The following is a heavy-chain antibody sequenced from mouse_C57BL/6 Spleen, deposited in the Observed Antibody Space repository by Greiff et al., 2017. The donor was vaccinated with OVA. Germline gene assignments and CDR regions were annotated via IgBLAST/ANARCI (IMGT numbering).Heavy chain of an antibody. D-gene: IGHD2-4*01. CDR2: ILPGSGST. CDR3: AREGDYDYFDY. J-gene: IGHJ2*01. V-gene: IGHV1-9*01. Sequence: QVQLQQSGAELMKPGASVKLSCKATGYTFTGYWIEWVKQRPGHGLEWIGEILPGSGSTNYNEKFKGKATLTADTSSNTAYMQLSSLTTEDSAIDYCAREGDYDYFDYWGKGTTLTVSS. CDR1: GYTFTGYW.